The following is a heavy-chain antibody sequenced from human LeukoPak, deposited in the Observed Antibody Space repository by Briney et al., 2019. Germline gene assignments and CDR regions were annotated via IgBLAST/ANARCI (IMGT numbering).Heavy chain of an antibody. J-gene: IGHJ4*02. CDR1: GFIVSGDF. D-gene: IGHD6-13*01. CDR2: ISGSGGST. CDR3: AKDLGAAAANY. Sequence: PGGSLRLSCAASGFIVSGDFMSWVRQAPGKGLEWVSAISGSGGSTYYADSVKGRFTISRDNSKNTLYLQMNSLRAEDTAVYYCAKDLGAAAANYWGQGTLVTVSS. V-gene: IGHV3-23*01.